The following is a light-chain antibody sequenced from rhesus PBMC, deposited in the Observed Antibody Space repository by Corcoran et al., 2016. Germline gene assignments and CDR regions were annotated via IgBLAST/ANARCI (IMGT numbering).Light chain of an antibody. J-gene: IGKJ3*01. CDR3: QHGYVIPFT. V-gene: IGKV1S17*01. CDR2: AAS. Sequence: DIQMTQSPSSLSASEGDRVTITCQASQGISNNVAWYQQKPGKVPNPLLYAASTLQSGVPSRVSGTGSGTDFTITISILQPEDFSTYYCQHGYVIPFTFGPGTKLDIK. CDR1: QGISNN.